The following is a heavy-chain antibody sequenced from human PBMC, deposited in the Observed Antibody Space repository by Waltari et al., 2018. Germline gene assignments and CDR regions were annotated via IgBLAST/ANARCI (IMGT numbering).Heavy chain of an antibody. D-gene: IGHD1-1*01. CDR3: ARDGYNYVIDQ. Sequence: EVQLVESGGGLVQPGGSLRLSCTVSGFSFSSYWMGWVRQAAGKGCGWVAKIKQVGSEKYYVDSGKCRFTSSRDNAKNSLCLQMNGLRAEDTAVYFCARDGYNYVIDQWGQGTLVSVSS. J-gene: IGHJ4*02. CDR2: IKQVGSEK. V-gene: IGHV3-7*01. CDR1: GFSFSSYW.